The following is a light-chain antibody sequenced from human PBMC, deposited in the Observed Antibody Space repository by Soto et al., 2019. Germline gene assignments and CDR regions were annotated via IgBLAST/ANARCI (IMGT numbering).Light chain of an antibody. CDR2: GAS. Sequence: EIVLTQSPATLSLSPGERATLSCRASQSIRSPFLAWYQQKPGQAPRLFIQGASSRATGIPDRFSGSGSGTDFTLTISRLEPEDFAVYYCGSDEWTFGQGTKVE. CDR1: QSIRSPF. CDR3: GSDEWT. J-gene: IGKJ1*01. V-gene: IGKV3-20*01.